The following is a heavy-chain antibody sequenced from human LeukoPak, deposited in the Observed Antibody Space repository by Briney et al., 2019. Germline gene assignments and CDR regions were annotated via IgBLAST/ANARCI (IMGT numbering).Heavy chain of an antibody. CDR3: ARAYDSSGYWGYYFDY. J-gene: IGHJ4*02. V-gene: IGHV1-18*01. CDR1: GYTFTSYG. CDR2: ISAYNGNT. Sequence: ASVKVSCKASGYTFTSYGISWVRQAPGQGLEWMGWISAYNGNTNYAQKLQGRVTMTTDTSTSTAYMELRSLRSDDTAVYYCARAYDSSGYWGYYFDYWGQGTLVTVSS. D-gene: IGHD3-22*01.